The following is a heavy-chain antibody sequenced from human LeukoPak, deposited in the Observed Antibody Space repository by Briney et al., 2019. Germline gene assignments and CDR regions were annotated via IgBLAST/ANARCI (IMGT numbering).Heavy chain of an antibody. J-gene: IGHJ4*02. CDR1: GYTFTGYY. D-gene: IGHD3-3*01. Sequence: ASAKVSCKASGYTFTGYYMHWVRQAPGQGLEWMGWINPNSGGTNYAQKFQGRVTMIRDTSISTAYMELSRLRSDDTAVYYCARDYYDFWSGSILFDYWGQGTLVTVSS. CDR3: ARDYYDFWSGSILFDY. CDR2: INPNSGGT. V-gene: IGHV1-2*02.